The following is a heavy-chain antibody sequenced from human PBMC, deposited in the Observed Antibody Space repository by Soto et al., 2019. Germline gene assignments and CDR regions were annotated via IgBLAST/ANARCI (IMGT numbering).Heavy chain of an antibody. CDR3: TRIPPVCDDY. D-gene: IGHD2-21*01. CDR1: GFTFSSYS. CDR2: ISSSSSYI. Sequence: PGGSLRLSCAASGFTFSSYSMNWVRQAPGKGLEWVSSISSSSSYIYYADSVKGRFTISRDNAKTSLYLQMNILRAEDTAVYYFTRIPPVCDDYWGQGTLVTVSS. V-gene: IGHV3-21*01. J-gene: IGHJ4*02.